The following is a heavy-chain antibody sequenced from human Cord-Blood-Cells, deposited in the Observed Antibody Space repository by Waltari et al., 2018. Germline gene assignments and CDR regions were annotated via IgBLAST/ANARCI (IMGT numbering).Heavy chain of an antibody. V-gene: IGHV1-8*01. CDR3: ARQKDPSPFYYYYYGMDV. CDR2: MNPNSGNT. J-gene: IGHJ6*02. CDR1: GYTFTSYD. Sequence: QVQLVQSGAEVKKPGASVKVSCKASGYTFTSYDINWVRQATGPGLEWMGWMNPNSGNTGYAQKFQGRVTMTRNTSISTAYMERSSLRSEDTAVYYCARQKDPSPFYYYYYGMDVWGQGTTVTVSS.